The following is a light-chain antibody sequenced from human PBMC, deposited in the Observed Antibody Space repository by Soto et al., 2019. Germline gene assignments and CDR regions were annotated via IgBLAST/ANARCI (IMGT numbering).Light chain of an antibody. Sequence: EVVMTQSPATLSVSLGDRATLSCRASQSVSSNLAWYQQKPGQAPRLLIYGASTRATGIPARFSGSGSGTEFTLTIXXXXXXXXAVYSCQQYNNWPLTFGGGTKVEIX. V-gene: IGKV3-15*01. CDR2: GAS. CDR3: QQYNNWPLT. CDR1: QSVSSN. J-gene: IGKJ4*01.